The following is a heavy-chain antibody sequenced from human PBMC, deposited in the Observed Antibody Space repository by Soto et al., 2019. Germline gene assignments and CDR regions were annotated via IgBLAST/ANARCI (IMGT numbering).Heavy chain of an antibody. Sequence: GGSLRLSCAASGFTFSNFALSWVRQAPGKGLGWVSAISGSGGSTYYADSVKGRFTISRDISKNTLYLQMNSLRAEDTAVYFCAKDYGDYSWAFDIWGQGTMVTVSS. J-gene: IGHJ3*02. CDR2: ISGSGGST. CDR1: GFTFSNFA. D-gene: IGHD4-17*01. V-gene: IGHV3-23*01. CDR3: AKDYGDYSWAFDI.